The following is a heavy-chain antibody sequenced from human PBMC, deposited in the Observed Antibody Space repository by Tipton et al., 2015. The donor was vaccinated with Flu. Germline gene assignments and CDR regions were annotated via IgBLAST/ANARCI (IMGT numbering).Heavy chain of an antibody. CDR1: GGTFSSYA. V-gene: IGHV1-69*06. CDR2: IIPIFGTA. D-gene: IGHD2-2*01. J-gene: IGHJ3*02. CDR3: AREAVGVPAASLAFDI. Sequence: QLVQSGAEVKKPGSSVKVSCKASGGTFSSYAISWVRQAPGQGLEWMGGIIPIFGTANYAQKFQGWVTMTRDTSISTAYMELSRLRSDDTAVYYCAREAVGVPAASLAFDIWGQGTMVTVSS.